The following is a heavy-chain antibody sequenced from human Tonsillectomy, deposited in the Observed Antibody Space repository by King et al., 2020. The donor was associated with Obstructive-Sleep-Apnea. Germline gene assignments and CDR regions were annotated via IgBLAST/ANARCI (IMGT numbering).Heavy chain of an antibody. D-gene: IGHD3-3*01. CDR2: FDPEDGET. J-gene: IGHJ4*02. CDR3: ATAGYDPLWTTWVLDY. Sequence: QLVQSGAEVKKPGASVKVSCKVSGYTLTELSMHWVRQAPGKGLEWMGGFDPEDGETIYAQKFQGRVTMTEDTSTDTAYMELSRLRSEDTAVYYCATAGYDPLWTTWVLDYWGQGTLVTVSS. CDR1: GYTLTELS. V-gene: IGHV1-24*01.